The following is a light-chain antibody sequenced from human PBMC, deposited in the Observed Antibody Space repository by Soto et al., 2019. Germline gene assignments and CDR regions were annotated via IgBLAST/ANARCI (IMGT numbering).Light chain of an antibody. Sequence: QSVLTQPPSASGTPGQRVTISCSGGSSNIGINTVNWYQQLPGTAPKVLIYTDNERPSGVPDRFSGSKSGNTASLTTSGLQAEDEADYYCCSYAGGYTFVFGNGTKLTVL. CDR1: SSNIGINT. CDR2: TDN. J-gene: IGLJ1*01. V-gene: IGLV1-44*01. CDR3: CSYAGGYTFV.